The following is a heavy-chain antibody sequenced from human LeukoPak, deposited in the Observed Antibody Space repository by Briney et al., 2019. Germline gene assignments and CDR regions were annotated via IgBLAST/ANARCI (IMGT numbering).Heavy chain of an antibody. V-gene: IGHV3-30*03. Sequence: PGRSLRLSCAASGFTFSSYGMHWVRQAPGKGLEWVAVISYDGSNKYYADSVKGRFTISRDNAKNSLYLQMNSLRAEDTAVYYCARAKGIAVAAPELGIDYWGQGTLVTVSS. CDR1: GFTFSSYG. CDR3: ARAKGIAVAAPELGIDY. J-gene: IGHJ4*02. D-gene: IGHD6-19*01. CDR2: ISYDGSNK.